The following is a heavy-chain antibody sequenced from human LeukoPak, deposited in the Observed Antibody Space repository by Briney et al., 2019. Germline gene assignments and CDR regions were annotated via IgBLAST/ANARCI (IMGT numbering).Heavy chain of an antibody. D-gene: IGHD3-16*01. J-gene: IGHJ5*02. V-gene: IGHV1-3*04. Sequence: AASVKVSCKASGYTFTSYAMHWVRQAPGQRLEWMGWINTGNGNTKYSQKFQGRVTITRDTSASTAYMELSSLRSEDTAVYYCARDRLGYNWFDPWGQGTLVTVSS. CDR1: GYTFTSYA. CDR2: INTGNGNT. CDR3: ARDRLGYNWFDP.